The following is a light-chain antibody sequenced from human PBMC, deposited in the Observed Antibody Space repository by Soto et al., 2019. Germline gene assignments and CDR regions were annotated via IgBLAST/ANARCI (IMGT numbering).Light chain of an antibody. CDR1: QSVTTY. CDR3: QQYGSSPRT. CDR2: DAS. V-gene: IGKV3-20*01. Sequence: ENVVTQSPGTLSLSPGERATLSCRASQSVTTYLAWYQQKPGQAPRLLIYDASIRVTGIPDRFSGSGSGTDFTLTINRLEPEDFAVYYCQQYGSSPRTFGQGTKVDIK. J-gene: IGKJ1*01.